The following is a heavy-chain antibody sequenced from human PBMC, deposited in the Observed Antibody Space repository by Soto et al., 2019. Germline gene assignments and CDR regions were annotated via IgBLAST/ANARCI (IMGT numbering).Heavy chain of an antibody. V-gene: IGHV1-24*01. CDR3: ATDPSWGPTSPERYNWFDP. CDR1: GYTLTELS. Sequence: QVQLVQSGAEVKKPGASVKVSCKVSGYTLTELSMHWVRQAPGKGLEWMGGFDPEDGETIYAQKFQGRVTMTEDTSTDTAYMELSSLRSEDTAVYYCATDPSWGPTSPERYNWFDPWGQGTLVTVSS. CDR2: FDPEDGET. J-gene: IGHJ5*02. D-gene: IGHD2-2*01.